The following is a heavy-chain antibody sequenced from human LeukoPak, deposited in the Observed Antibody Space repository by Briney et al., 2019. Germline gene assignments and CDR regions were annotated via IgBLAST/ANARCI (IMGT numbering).Heavy chain of an antibody. CDR3: GRVPHMFSVCSGRGDYFDY. CDR1: GGPFSGYY. D-gene: IGHD3-10*02. CDR2: FNHSRST. Sequence: PSETLSLTCAVHGGPFSGYYWRWIRQPPGRGLEWVGAFNHSRSTNSNPSLKSRGTSSGDNSHNQFSLKLSSVTAAGAVCLYDGRVPHMFSVCSGRGDYFDYWGQRTLVTVSS. V-gene: IGHV4-34*01. J-gene: IGHJ4*02.